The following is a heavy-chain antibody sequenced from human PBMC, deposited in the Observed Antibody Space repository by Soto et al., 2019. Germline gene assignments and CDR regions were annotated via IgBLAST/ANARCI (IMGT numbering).Heavy chain of an antibody. CDR3: ARARYGDYVLDY. J-gene: IGHJ4*02. D-gene: IGHD4-17*01. CDR1: GGSISSYY. Sequence: LSLTCTVSGGSISSYYWSWIRQPPGKGLEWIGYIYYSGSTNYNPSLKSRVTISVDTSKNQFSLKLSSVTAADTAVYYCARARYGDYVLDYWGQGTLVTVSS. V-gene: IGHV4-59*01. CDR2: IYYSGST.